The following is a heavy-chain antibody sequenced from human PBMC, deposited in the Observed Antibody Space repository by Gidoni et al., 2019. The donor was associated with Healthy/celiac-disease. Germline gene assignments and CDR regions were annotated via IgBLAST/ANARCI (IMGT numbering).Heavy chain of an antibody. V-gene: IGHV1-2*02. CDR2: INPNSGGT. D-gene: IGHD4-17*01. CDR1: GYTFTGYY. CDR3: ARDWEDDYGGNVPGDY. J-gene: IGHJ4*02. Sequence: QVQLVQSGAEVKKPGASVKVSCKASGYTFTGYYMHWVRQAPGQGLEWMGWINPNSGGTNYAQKFQGRVTMTRDTSISTAYMELSRLRSDDTAVYYCARDWEDDYGGNVPGDYWGQGTLVTVSS.